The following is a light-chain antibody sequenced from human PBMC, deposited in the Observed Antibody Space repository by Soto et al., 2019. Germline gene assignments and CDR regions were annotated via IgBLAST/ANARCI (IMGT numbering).Light chain of an antibody. V-gene: IGKV3-20*01. CDR2: GAS. CDR3: QQYGSSGT. J-gene: IGKJ1*01. Sequence: EIFVAPSPGTPSLFRREIATLSWRASQSVSNNYLAWYQQKPGQAPRLLIYGASNRATGIPDRFSGSGSGTDFTLTISRLEPEDFAVYYCQQYGSSGTFGQGTKVDIK. CDR1: QSVSNNY.